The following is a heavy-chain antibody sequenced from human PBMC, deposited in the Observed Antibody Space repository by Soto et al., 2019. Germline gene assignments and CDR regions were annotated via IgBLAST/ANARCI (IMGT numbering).Heavy chain of an antibody. V-gene: IGHV3-7*01. CDR1: GFTFSSDW. CDR2: IEQDGSEE. Sequence: EVQLVESGGGWVQPGGALRLCCAASGFTFSSDWMSWVRQAPGKGLEWVANIEQDGSEEYYVDSVTGRFTISSDNANNSLYLPMNGLSAVETAGKCCLEGIAYYGVTTMVVNYWGLVSLVTV. J-gene: IGHJ4*02. CDR3: LEGIAYYGVTTMVVNY. D-gene: IGHD3-22*01.